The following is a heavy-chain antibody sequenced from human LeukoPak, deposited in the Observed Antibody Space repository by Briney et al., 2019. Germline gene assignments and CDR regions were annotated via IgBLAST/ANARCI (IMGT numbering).Heavy chain of an antibody. V-gene: IGHV1-2*02. CDR2: INPNRGGT. CDR3: ARLPRVHFDS. D-gene: IGHD2-8*01. CDR1: GYTFIGYH. Sequence: GASVKVSCKASGYTFIGYHIHWVRQAPGQGLEWMGWINPNRGGTNLAQKFQGRVITTRDTSISTAYMEETRLRSDDTTIYYCARLPRVHFDSWGQGTLVTVSS. J-gene: IGHJ4*02.